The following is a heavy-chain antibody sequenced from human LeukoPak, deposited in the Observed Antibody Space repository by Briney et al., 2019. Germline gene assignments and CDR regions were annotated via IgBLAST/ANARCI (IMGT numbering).Heavy chain of an antibody. V-gene: IGHV4-31*11. CDR3: ARVSGLTWYFDY. J-gene: IGHJ4*02. D-gene: IGHD3-10*01. CDR1: GGSISSGGYY. CDR2: IYYSGST. Sequence: SQTLSLTCAVSGGSISSGGYYWSWIRQRPGKGLEWIGYIYYSGSTYYNPSLKSRVTISVDTSKNQFSLKLSSVTAADTAVYYCARVSGLTWYFDYWGQGTLATVSS.